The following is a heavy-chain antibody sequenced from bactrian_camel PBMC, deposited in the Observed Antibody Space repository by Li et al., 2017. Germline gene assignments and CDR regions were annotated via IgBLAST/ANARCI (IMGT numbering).Heavy chain of an antibody. CDR1: YTYRGSC. J-gene: IGHJ4*01. Sequence: VQLVESGGGSVQAGGSLRLSCRYTYRGSCMGWFRQAPGKEREGVATITTGLRDPWYADSVKGRFTISLDNAKSTVYLHMTNLNPEDTAMYYCAARYGGAEYGAERWLEPYEYNYWGQGTQVTVS. CDR2: ITTGLRDP. V-gene: IGHV3S40*01. D-gene: IGHD5*01. CDR3: AARYGGAEYGAERWLEPYEYNY.